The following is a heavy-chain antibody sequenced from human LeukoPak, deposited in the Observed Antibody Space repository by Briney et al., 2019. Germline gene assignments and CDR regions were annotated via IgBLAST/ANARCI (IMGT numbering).Heavy chain of an antibody. CDR1: GGSISSGGYY. J-gene: IGHJ6*02. CDR2: IYYSGST. V-gene: IGHV4-31*03. Sequence: SETLSLTCTVSGGSISSGGYYWSWIRQHPGKGLEWIGYIYYSGSTYYNPSLKSRVTISVDTSKNQFSLKLSSVTAADTAVYYCARNTMVRGVMLYYYYGMDVWGQGTTVTVSS. CDR3: ARNTMVRGVMLYYYYGMDV. D-gene: IGHD3-10*01.